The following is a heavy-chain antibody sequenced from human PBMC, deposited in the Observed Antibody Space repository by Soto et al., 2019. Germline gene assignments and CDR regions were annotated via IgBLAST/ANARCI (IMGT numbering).Heavy chain of an antibody. J-gene: IGHJ4*02. Sequence: VVSLRISCTASGFSFGNDWMGWVRQAPGKGLEWVANIKEDGSEKFSVDSVRGRFTISRDNAKNSLYLQMNSLRADDTAVYYCARPERNSKYHPLLSWGQGTLVTVPQ. CDR1: GFSFGNDW. CDR3: ARPERNSKYHPLLS. D-gene: IGHD1-1*01. V-gene: IGHV3-7*01. CDR2: IKEDGSEK.